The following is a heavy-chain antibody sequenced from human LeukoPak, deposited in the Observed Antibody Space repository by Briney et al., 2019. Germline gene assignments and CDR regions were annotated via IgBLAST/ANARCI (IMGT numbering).Heavy chain of an antibody. V-gene: IGHV1-46*03. CDR2: INPSGGST. CDR1: GCTFTSYY. Sequence: ASVKVSCKASGCTFTSYYMHWVRQAPGQGLEWMGIINPSGGSTSYAQKFQGRVTMTRDTSTSTVYMELSSLRSEDTAVYYCARVDRMGYCSSTSCYTDAFDIWGQGTMVTVST. D-gene: IGHD2-2*02. CDR3: ARVDRMGYCSSTSCYTDAFDI. J-gene: IGHJ3*02.